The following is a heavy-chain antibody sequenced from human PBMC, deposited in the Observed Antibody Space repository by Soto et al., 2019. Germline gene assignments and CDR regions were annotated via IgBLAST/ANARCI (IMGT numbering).Heavy chain of an antibody. Sequence: QVQLVQSGAEVKKPGASVKVSCKASGYTFTGYYMHWVRQAPGQGLEWMGWINPNSGGTNYAQKFKGWVTMTRDTSISTAYMELSRLRSDDTAVYYCARVRDHSSSWEGYYFDYWGQGTLVTVSS. CDR3: ARVRDHSSSWEGYYFDY. CDR2: INPNSGGT. J-gene: IGHJ4*02. D-gene: IGHD6-13*01. CDR1: GYTFTGYY. V-gene: IGHV1-2*04.